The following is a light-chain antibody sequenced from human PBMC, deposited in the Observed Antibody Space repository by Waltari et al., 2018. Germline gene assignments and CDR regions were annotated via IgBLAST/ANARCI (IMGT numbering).Light chain of an antibody. CDR1: QCISGS. CDR3: LQTYSTPLT. V-gene: IGKV1-39*01. Sequence: DIQMTQSPSSLSASVGDRVTITCRASQCISGSLNWYQQKPGKAPKLLMYAASSLQRGVPSRFSGSASGTYFTLTISSLQPEDFATYYCLQTYSTPLTFGGGTNVDIK. CDR2: AAS. J-gene: IGKJ4*01.